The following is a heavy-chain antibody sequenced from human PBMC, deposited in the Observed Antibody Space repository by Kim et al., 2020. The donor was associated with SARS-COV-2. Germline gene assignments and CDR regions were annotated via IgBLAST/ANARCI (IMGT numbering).Heavy chain of an antibody. J-gene: IGHJ4*02. CDR1: GFSFSGYW. CDR2: IDSGGTTT. CDR3: TRDPLAFGTNFDY. V-gene: IGHV3-74*01. D-gene: IGHD3-3*02. Sequence: GGSLRLSCAASGFSFSGYWMHWVRQGPGKGLVWVSRIDSGGTTTIYADSVEGRFTVSRHNAKNTLFLQMTSLRVEDTGVYYCTRDPLAFGTNFDYWGQGT.